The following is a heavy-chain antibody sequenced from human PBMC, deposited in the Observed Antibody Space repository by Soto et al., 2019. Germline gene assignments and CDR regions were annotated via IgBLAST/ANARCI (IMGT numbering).Heavy chain of an antibody. V-gene: IGHV4-34*01. D-gene: IGHD3-22*01. CDR1: GGSFSGYY. CDR3: ARNYYYDSSESGWFDP. CDR2: INHSGST. Sequence: SETLSLTCAVYGGSFSGYYWSWIRQPPGKGLEWIGEINHSGSTNYNPSLKSRVTISVDTSKNQFSLKLSSVTAADTAVYYCARNYYYDSSESGWFDPWGQGTLVTVSS. J-gene: IGHJ5*02.